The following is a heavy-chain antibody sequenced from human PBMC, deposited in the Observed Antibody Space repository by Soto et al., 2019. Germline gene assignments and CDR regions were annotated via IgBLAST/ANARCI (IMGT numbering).Heavy chain of an antibody. J-gene: IGHJ6*03. D-gene: IGHD3-3*01. CDR1: GGSISSDY. CDR3: ARTSDVLRFLERPTKPYYYYMDV. V-gene: IGHV4-59*01. CDR2: IYYSGST. Sequence: SETLSLTCTVSGGSISSDYWSWIRQPPGKGLEWIGYIYYSGSTNYNPSLKSRVTISVDTSKNQFSLKLSSVTAADTAVYYCARTSDVLRFLERPTKPYYYYMDVWGKGTTVTVSS.